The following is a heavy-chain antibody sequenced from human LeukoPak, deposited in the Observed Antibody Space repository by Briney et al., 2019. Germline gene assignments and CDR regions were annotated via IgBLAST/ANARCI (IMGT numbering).Heavy chain of an antibody. D-gene: IGHD3-9*01. Sequence: ASVKVSCKASGYTFTSYDINWVRQATGQGLEWMGWMNPNSGNTGYAQKFQGRVTMTRNTSISTAYMELSSLRSEDTAVYHCASQDDILTGYSSWGQGTLVTVSS. CDR1: GYTFTSYD. V-gene: IGHV1-8*01. CDR3: ASQDDILTGYSS. CDR2: MNPNSGNT. J-gene: IGHJ5*02.